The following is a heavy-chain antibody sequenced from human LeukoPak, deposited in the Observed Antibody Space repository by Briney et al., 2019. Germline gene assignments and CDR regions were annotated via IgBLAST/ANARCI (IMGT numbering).Heavy chain of an antibody. Sequence: SETLSLTCTVSGASISSYYWSWIRQPAGKGLEWIGRVYSSGSTNYNPSLKSRVTMSEDTSKNQFSLKLRSVTAADTAVYYCVRDPDGYNWFDSWGQGTQVTVST. J-gene: IGHJ5*01. CDR2: VYSSGST. CDR3: VRDPDGYNWFDS. D-gene: IGHD1-14*01. V-gene: IGHV4-4*07. CDR1: GASISSYY.